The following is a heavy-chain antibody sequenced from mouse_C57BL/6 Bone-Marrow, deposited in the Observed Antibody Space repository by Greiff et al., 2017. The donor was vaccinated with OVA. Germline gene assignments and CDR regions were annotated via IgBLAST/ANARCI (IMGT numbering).Heavy chain of an antibody. Sequence: VMLVESGAELARPGASVKLSCKASGYTFTSYGISWVKQRTGQGLEWIGEIYPRSGNTYYNEKFKGKATLTADKSSSTAYMELRSLTSEDSAVYFCAIYFFAYWGQGTLVTVSA. CDR1: GYTFTSYG. CDR3: AIYFFAY. V-gene: IGHV1-81*01. J-gene: IGHJ3*01. CDR2: IYPRSGNT. D-gene: IGHD2-1*01.